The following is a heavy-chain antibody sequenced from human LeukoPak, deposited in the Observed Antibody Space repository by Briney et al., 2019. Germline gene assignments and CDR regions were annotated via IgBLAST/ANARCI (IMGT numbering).Heavy chain of an antibody. CDR2: FDPEDAEI. V-gene: IGHV1-24*01. Sequence: APVKVSCKVSGYTVTELSMHCVRQAPGKGLEWKGGFDPEDAEIIYAHTFQGRVTMTDDTSTDTAYMELSSLRSEDTAVYYCATVMAGAGRARPLPRIWGQGKMVIVSS. CDR1: GYTVTELS. CDR3: ATVMAGAGRARPLPRI. J-gene: IGHJ3*02. D-gene: IGHD6-19*01.